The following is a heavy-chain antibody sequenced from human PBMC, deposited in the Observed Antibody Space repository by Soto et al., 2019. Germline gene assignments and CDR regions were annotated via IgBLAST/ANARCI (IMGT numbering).Heavy chain of an antibody. V-gene: IGHV4-31*03. CDR3: ARDDTGDPDPFDI. D-gene: IGHD5-18*01. CDR2: IYYSGST. CDR1: GGSISSGGYY. Sequence: SETLSLTCSVSGGSISSGGYYWSWIRQHPGKGLEWIGYIYYSGSTYYNPSLKSRVTISVDTSKNQFSLKLSSVTAADTAVYYCARDDTGDPDPFDIWGQGTMVTVSS. J-gene: IGHJ3*02.